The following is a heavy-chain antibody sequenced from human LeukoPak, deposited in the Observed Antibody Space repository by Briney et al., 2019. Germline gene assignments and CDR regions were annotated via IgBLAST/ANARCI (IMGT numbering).Heavy chain of an antibody. D-gene: IGHD5-18*01. CDR3: ARRYSYGYYYYYGMDV. V-gene: IGHV3-30-3*01. J-gene: IGHJ6*02. CDR1: GFTFSSYA. Sequence: GGSLRLPCAASGFTFSSYAMHWVRQAPGKGLEWVAVISYDGSNKYYADSVKGRFTISRDNSKNTLYLQMNSLRAEDTAVYYCARRYSYGYYYYYGMDVWGQGTTVTVSS. CDR2: ISYDGSNK.